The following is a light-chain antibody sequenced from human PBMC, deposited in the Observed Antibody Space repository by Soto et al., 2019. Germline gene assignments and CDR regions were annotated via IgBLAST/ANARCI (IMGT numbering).Light chain of an antibody. CDR1: SSDIGAGYD. Sequence: QSVLTQPPSVSGAPGQRVTISCTGSSSDIGAGYDVHWYQQVPGTAPRLLIYGNITRPSGVPDRFSGSKSGTSASLAITGLQAEDEADYDCQSYDSSLTGSKVFGTGTKVTVL. V-gene: IGLV1-40*01. J-gene: IGLJ1*01. CDR3: QSYDSSLTGSKV. CDR2: GNI.